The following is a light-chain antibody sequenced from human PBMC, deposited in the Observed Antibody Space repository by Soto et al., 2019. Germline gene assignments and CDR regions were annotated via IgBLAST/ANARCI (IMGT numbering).Light chain of an antibody. Sequence: EIVMTQSPATLSVSPGERATLSCRASQSVSSNLAWYQQKPGQAPRLLIYGESTRATGIPARFSGSGSGTEFTLTISSLQSEDFAVYSCQQYNNWPPYTFGQGTKVEIK. CDR3: QQYNNWPPYT. CDR1: QSVSSN. CDR2: GES. V-gene: IGKV3-15*01. J-gene: IGKJ1*01.